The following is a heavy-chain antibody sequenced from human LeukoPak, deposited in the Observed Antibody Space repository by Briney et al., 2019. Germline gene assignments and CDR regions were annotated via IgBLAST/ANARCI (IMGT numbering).Heavy chain of an antibody. V-gene: IGHV3-30*04. CDR3: ARSPLDGYNYLDY. D-gene: IGHD5-24*01. CDR1: GFTFSSYA. Sequence: GGSLRLSCAASGFTFSSYAMHWVRQAPGKGLEWVAVISYDGSAKYYADSVKGRFTISRDNPKNTLYLQMNSLRPEDTAVYYCARSPLDGYNYLDYWGQGTLVTVSS. CDR2: ISYDGSAK. J-gene: IGHJ4*02.